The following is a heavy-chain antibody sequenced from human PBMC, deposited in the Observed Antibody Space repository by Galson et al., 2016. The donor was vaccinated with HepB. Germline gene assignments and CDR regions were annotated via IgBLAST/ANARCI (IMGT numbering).Heavy chain of an antibody. CDR3: ARVGTRSWSFKY. CDR1: GFTFSGYW. J-gene: IGHJ4*02. V-gene: IGHV3-7*03. Sequence: SLSLSCAASGFTFSGYWMSWVRQTPGKGLEGVANIKQDGSEKHYVDSGKGRFTISRDNAKNPLYLEMNSLRAEDTAAYYCARVGTRSWSFKYWGQGTLVTVSS. D-gene: IGHD1-14*01. CDR2: IKQDGSEK.